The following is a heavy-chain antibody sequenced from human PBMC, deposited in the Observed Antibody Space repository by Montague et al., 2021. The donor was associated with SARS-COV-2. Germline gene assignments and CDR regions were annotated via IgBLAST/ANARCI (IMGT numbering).Heavy chain of an antibody. D-gene: IGHD3-16*02. CDR1: GGSFSGYY. CDR3: ARGPHSLRYRYNWFDP. V-gene: IGHV4-34*01. Sequence: ETLSLTCAVYGGSFSGYYWSWIRQPPGKGLEWIGEINHSGSTNYNPSLKSRVTISVDTSKNQFSLKLSSVTAADTAVYYCARGPHSLRYRYNWFDPWGQGTLVTVSS. CDR2: INHSGST. J-gene: IGHJ5*02.